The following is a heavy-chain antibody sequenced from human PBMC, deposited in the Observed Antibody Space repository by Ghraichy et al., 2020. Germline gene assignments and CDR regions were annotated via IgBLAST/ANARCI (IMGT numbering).Heavy chain of an antibody. Sequence: GGSLRLSCAASGFIFSGYWMSWVRQAPGKGLEWVANIKKDGSEEYYVDSVKGRFTISRDNAKNSLYLQMNSLRAEDTAVYYCARDLGGGWYFDYWGQGALVTFSS. V-gene: IGHV3-7*01. CDR3: ARDLGGGWYFDY. J-gene: IGHJ4*02. CDR1: GFIFSGYW. CDR2: IKKDGSEE. D-gene: IGHD6-19*01.